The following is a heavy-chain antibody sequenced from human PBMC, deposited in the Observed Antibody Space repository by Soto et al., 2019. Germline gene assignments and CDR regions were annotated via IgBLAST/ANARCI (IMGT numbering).Heavy chain of an antibody. J-gene: IGHJ3*02. CDR1: GFTVSGSY. D-gene: IGHD3-10*01. CDR3: AKGGSLWFGGSKHDHHAFDI. Sequence: PGGSLRLSCVASGFTVSGSYMTWVRQAPGKGLEWVSVMYSAGDTYYADSVKGRFTVSRDNSKNTLYLQMNSLRAEDTAVYYCAKGGSLWFGGSKHDHHAFDIWGQGTMVTVSS. V-gene: IGHV3-53*01. CDR2: MYSAGDT.